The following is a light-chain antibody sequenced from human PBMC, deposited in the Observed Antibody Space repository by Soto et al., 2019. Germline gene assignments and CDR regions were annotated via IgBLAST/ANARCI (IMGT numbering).Light chain of an antibody. Sequence: IHMTQSPSSLSASVGDRVTITCRASQRITTYLNWYQQKPGKAPKLLISTAATLQGGVPSRFSGSGSGTDFTLTITTLQPEDFATYCWQQSYSTPYTFGQGTKLEIK. CDR3: QQSYSTPYT. CDR2: TAA. CDR1: QRITTY. V-gene: IGKV1-39*01. J-gene: IGKJ2*01.